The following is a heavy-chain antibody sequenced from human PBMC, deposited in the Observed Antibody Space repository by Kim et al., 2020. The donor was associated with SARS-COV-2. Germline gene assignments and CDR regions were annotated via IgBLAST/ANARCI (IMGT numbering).Heavy chain of an antibody. Sequence: GGSLRLSCAASGFTFSSYDMNWVRQAPGKGLEWVSRIISSSTYIYYADSVKGRFTISRDNAKNLLYLQMNSLGGEDTAVYYCARERDGSGFDYWGQGTLVTVSS. CDR2: IISSSTYI. CDR1: GFTFSSYD. J-gene: IGHJ4*02. D-gene: IGHD3-10*01. CDR3: ARERDGSGFDY. V-gene: IGHV3-21*01.